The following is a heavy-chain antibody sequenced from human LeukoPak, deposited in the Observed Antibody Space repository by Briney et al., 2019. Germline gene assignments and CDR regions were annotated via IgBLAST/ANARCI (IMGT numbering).Heavy chain of an antibody. Sequence: SETLSLTCTVSGGSISSSSYYWGWIRQPPGKGLEWIGSIYYSGSTYYNPSLKSRVTISVDTSKNQFSLKLSSVTAADTAVYYCARQPWSGSSPDYWGQGTLVTVSS. V-gene: IGHV4-39*01. CDR3: ARQPWSGSSPDY. D-gene: IGHD6-6*01. J-gene: IGHJ4*02. CDR2: IYYSGST. CDR1: GGSISSSSYY.